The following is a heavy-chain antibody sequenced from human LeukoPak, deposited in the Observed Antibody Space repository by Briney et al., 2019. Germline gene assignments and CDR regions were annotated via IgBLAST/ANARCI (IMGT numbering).Heavy chain of an antibody. D-gene: IGHD6-13*01. CDR2: ISPTGSTT. Sequence: GGSLRLSCTASGFSFSGHWMHWARQLPGKGLVWVSRISPTGSTTSYADSVEGRFTVSRDNAKNSLYLQMNSLRAEDTAVYYCARVGGSSWYRRVIYYFDYWGQGTLVTVSS. CDR3: ARVGGSSWYRRVIYYFDY. V-gene: IGHV3-74*01. CDR1: GFSFSGHW. J-gene: IGHJ4*02.